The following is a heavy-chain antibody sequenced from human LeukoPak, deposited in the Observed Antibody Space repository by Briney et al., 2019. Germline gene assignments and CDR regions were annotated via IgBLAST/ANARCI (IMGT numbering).Heavy chain of an antibody. CDR3: ARWWLVGSFDI. CDR1: GGSNSSSSYS. V-gene: IGHV4-39*07. Sequence: KPSETLSLTCSVSGGSNSSSSYSWGWIRQSPGKGLEWIGSIYSTGITYYNPSLKSRVTISVDTSKNQFSLKLSSVTAADTAVYYCARWWLVGSFDIWGQGTMVTVSS. D-gene: IGHD6-19*01. J-gene: IGHJ3*02. CDR2: IYSTGIT.